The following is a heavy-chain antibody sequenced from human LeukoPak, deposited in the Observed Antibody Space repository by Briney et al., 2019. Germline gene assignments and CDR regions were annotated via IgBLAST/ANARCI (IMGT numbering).Heavy chain of an antibody. CDR2: IYTSGST. Sequence: PSETLSLTCTVSGGSISSYYWSWIRQPAGKGLEWIGRIYTSGSTNYNPSLKSRVTMSVDTSKNQFSLKLSSVTAADTAVYYCARVRADIAARPFDCWGQGTLVTVSS. CDR1: GGSISSYY. J-gene: IGHJ4*02. V-gene: IGHV4-4*07. CDR3: ARVRADIAARPFDC. D-gene: IGHD6-6*01.